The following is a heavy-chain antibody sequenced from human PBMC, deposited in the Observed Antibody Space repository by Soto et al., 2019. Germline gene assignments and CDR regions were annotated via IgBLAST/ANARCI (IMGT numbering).Heavy chain of an antibody. CDR2: IIPIFGTA. D-gene: IGHD1-1*01. V-gene: IGHV1-69*12. CDR3: ASQTGTTGNYYYGMDV. J-gene: IGHJ6*02. CDR1: GGTFSRYG. Sequence: QVQLVQSGAEVKKPGSSVKVSCKASGGTFSRYGISWVRQAPGQGLEWMGGIIPIFGTANYAQKFQGRVTTTADESPSTAYMALSSLRSEDTAVYYCASQTGTTGNYYYGMDVWGQGTTVTVSS.